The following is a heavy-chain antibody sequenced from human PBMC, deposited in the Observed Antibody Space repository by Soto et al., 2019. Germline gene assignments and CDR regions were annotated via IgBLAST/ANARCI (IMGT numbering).Heavy chain of an antibody. CDR3: ARSSDPIAVADGCWFDP. Sequence: ASVKVSCKASGYTFTSYAMHWARQAPGQRLEWMGWINAGNGNTKYSQKFQGRVTITRDTSASTAYMELSSLRSEDTAVYYCARSSDPIAVADGCWFDPWGQGTLVTVSS. V-gene: IGHV1-3*01. D-gene: IGHD6-19*01. CDR2: INAGNGNT. CDR1: GYTFTSYA. J-gene: IGHJ5*02.